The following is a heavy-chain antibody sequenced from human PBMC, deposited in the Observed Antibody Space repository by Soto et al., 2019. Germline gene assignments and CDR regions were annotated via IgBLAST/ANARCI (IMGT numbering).Heavy chain of an antibody. CDR3: AKANRYCSGSNCYTFDY. CDR2: ISGSGGST. CDR1: GFTFSNYA. D-gene: IGHD2-15*01. V-gene: IGHV3-23*01. J-gene: IGHJ4*02. Sequence: PGGSLRLSCAASGFTFSNYAMSWVRQAPGKGLEWVSTISGSGGSTYYADSVKGRFTISRDNSKNTLYLQMNTLRAEDTAIYYCAKANRYCSGSNCYTFDYWGQGTRVTVSS.